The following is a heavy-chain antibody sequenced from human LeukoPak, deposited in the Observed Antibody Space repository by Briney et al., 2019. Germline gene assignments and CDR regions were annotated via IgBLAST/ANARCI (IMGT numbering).Heavy chain of an antibody. V-gene: IGHV3-30-3*01. CDR1: GFTFSSYA. CDR2: ISYDGSNK. CDR3: ARSRIATVDY. D-gene: IGHD6-6*01. J-gene: IGHJ4*02. Sequence: GRSLRLSCAASGFTFSSYAMHWVRQAPGKGLEWVAVISYDGSNKYYADSVKGRFTISRDNSKNTLYLQMNSLRAEGTAVYYCARSRIATVDYWGQGTLVTVSS.